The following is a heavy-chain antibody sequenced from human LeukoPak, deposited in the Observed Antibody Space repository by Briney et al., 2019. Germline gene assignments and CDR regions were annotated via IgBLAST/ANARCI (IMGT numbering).Heavy chain of an antibody. Sequence: GGSLRLSCAGSGFTFDDYAMHWVRQTPGKGLEWVSGIGWNSGNIAYADFVGGRFTISRDNAKNSPSLQMNSLSDEDTAVYYCAKDAYGGATFFYYMDVWGKGTTVTVSS. CDR2: IGWNSGNI. J-gene: IGHJ6*03. V-gene: IGHV3-9*01. CDR3: AKDAYGGATFFYYMDV. CDR1: GFTFDDYA. D-gene: IGHD2/OR15-2a*01.